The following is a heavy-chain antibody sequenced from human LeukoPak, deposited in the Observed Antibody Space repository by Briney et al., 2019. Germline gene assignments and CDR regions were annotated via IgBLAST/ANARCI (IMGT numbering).Heavy chain of an antibody. D-gene: IGHD4-17*01. CDR2: ISYDGSNK. CDR3: AREPVTTVY. Sequence: GGSLRLSCAASGFTFSSYAMHWVRQAPGKGLEWVAVISYDGSNKYYADSVKGRFTISRDNSKNTLYLQMNSLRAEDTAVYYCAREPVTTVYWGQGTLVTVSS. CDR1: GFTFSSYA. J-gene: IGHJ4*02. V-gene: IGHV3-30-3*01.